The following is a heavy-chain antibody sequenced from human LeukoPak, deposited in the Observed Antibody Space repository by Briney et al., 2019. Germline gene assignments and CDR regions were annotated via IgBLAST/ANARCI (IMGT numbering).Heavy chain of an antibody. CDR2: INYSGST. CDR3: ARGSEAMAAAGKFDY. Sequence: SETLSLTCGVYSGSFRNYYWTWIRQPPGKGLEWIGEINYSGSTTYNPSLKSRVTISIDTSKNQFSLKLNSVTAADTAVYYCARGSEAMAAAGKFDYWGQGTLVTVSS. V-gene: IGHV4-34*01. J-gene: IGHJ4*02. CDR1: SGSFRNYY. D-gene: IGHD6-25*01.